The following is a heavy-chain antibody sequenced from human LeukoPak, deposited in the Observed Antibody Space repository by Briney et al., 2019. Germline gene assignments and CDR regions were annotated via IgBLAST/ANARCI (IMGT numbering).Heavy chain of an antibody. CDR1: GGSISSYY. CDR3: ARDTSGYRRGSFDY. V-gene: IGHV4-59*01. CDR2: IYYSGST. J-gene: IGHJ4*02. D-gene: IGHD3-22*01. Sequence: SETPSLTCTVSGGSISSYYRSWIRQPPGKGLEWIGYIYYSGSTSYNPSLKSRVTISVDTSNNQFSLKLSSVTAADTAVYYCARDTSGYRRGSFDYWGQGTLVTVSS.